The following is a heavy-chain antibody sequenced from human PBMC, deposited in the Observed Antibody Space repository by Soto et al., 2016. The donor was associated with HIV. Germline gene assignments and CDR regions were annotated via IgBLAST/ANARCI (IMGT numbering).Heavy chain of an antibody. CDR2: INWNGGST. D-gene: IGHD3-10*01. J-gene: IGHJ6*02. CDR3: ARDRGYYYGSGSFKAVYYYGMDV. CDR1: GFTFDDYG. V-gene: IGHV3-20*04. Sequence: EVQLVESGGGVVRPGGSLRLSCAASGFTFDDYGMSWVRQAPGKGLEWVSGINWNGGSTGYADSVKGRFTISRDNGKNSLYLQMNSLRAEDTALYYCARDRGYYYGSGSFKAVYYYGMDVWGPRDHGHRLL.